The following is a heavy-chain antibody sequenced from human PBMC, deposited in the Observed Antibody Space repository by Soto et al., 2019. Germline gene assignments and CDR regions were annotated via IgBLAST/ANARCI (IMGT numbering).Heavy chain of an antibody. D-gene: IGHD6-19*01. CDR3: AKDQVPGIAVAGNDY. J-gene: IGHJ4*02. V-gene: IGHV3-30*18. Sequence: GGSLRLSCAASGFTFSSYGMHWVRQAPGKGLEWVAVISYDGSNKYYADSVKGRFTISRDNSKNTLYLQMNSLRAEDTAVYYCAKDQVPGIAVAGNDYWGQGTLVTVSS. CDR1: GFTFSSYG. CDR2: ISYDGSNK.